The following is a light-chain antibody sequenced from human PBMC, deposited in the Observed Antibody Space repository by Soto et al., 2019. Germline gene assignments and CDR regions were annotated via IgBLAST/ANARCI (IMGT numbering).Light chain of an antibody. CDR1: SSDVGAYNY. CDR3: SSYTTSITSFYV. Sequence: QSVLTQPASVSGSPGQSITISCTGTSSDVGAYNYVSWYQHHPGKAPKLMIYEVTYRPSGVSNRFSGSKSGNTASLTISGLQAEDEADYYCSSYTTSITSFYVFGTGTKVTVL. CDR2: EVT. V-gene: IGLV2-14*01. J-gene: IGLJ1*01.